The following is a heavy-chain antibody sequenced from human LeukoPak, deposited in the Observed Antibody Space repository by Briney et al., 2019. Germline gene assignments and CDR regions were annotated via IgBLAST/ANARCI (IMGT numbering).Heavy chain of an antibody. Sequence: GGSLRLSCAASGFTFTTYAMTWVRQAPGKGLEWVSAISGSGDNTYYADPVKGRFSVSRDNSKNTLYLQMNSLRAEDTAVYYCAKDRGYWGQGTLVTVSS. CDR2: ISGSGDNT. V-gene: IGHV3-23*01. CDR3: AKDRGY. CDR1: GFTFTTYA. J-gene: IGHJ4*02.